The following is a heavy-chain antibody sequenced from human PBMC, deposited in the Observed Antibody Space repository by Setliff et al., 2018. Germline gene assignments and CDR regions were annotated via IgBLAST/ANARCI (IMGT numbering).Heavy chain of an antibody. CDR2: IRYDGSNK. J-gene: IGHJ3*02. CDR3: ASAGHSGSWFPFDAFHI. Sequence: GGSLRLSCAASGFTFSSYGMHWVRQAPGKGLEWVAFIRYDGSNKYYADSVKGRFTISRDNSKNTLYLQMNSLRAEDTAVYYCASAGHSGSWFPFDAFHIWGQGPRSPSPQ. CDR1: GFTFSSYG. D-gene: IGHD6-13*01. V-gene: IGHV3-30*02.